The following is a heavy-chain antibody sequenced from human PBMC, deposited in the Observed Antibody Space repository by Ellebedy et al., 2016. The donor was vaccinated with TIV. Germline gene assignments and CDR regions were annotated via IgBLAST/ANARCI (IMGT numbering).Heavy chain of an antibody. J-gene: IGHJ6*02. CDR1: GFTVSSNY. CDR3: VKDMAADYYGMDV. Sequence: GESLKISXAASGFTVSSNYMSWVRQAPGKGLEWVAVISYDGSNKYYADSVKGRFTISRDNSKNTLYLQMSSLRAEDTAVYYCVKDMAADYYGMDVWGQGTTVTVSS. CDR2: ISYDGSNK. V-gene: IGHV3-30*18. D-gene: IGHD3-10*01.